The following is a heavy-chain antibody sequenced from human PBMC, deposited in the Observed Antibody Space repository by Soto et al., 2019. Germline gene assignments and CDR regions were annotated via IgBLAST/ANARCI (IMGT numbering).Heavy chain of an antibody. Sequence: SETLSLTCTVSGGSISSGDYYWSWIRQPPGKGLEWIGYIYYSGSTYYNPSLKSRVTISVDTSKNQFSLKLSSVTAADTAVYYCARDRPVGDGYNFGLVYWGQGTLVTVSS. CDR1: GGSISSGDYY. V-gene: IGHV4-30-4*01. D-gene: IGHD3-3*01. CDR3: ARDRPVGDGYNFGLVY. CDR2: IYYSGST. J-gene: IGHJ4*02.